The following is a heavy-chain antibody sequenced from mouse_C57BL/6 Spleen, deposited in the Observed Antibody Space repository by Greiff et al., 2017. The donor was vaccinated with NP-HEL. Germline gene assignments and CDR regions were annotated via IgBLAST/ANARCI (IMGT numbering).Heavy chain of an antibody. CDR2: INPYNGGT. Sequence: EVQLQQSGPVLVKPGASVKMSCKASGYTFTDYYMNWVKQSHGKSLEWIGVINPYNGGTSYNQKFKGKATLTVDKSSSTAYMELNSLTSEDSAVYYCASCYYDLHYWGQGTSVTVSS. CDR3: ASCYYDLHY. V-gene: IGHV1-19*01. CDR1: GYTFTDYY. J-gene: IGHJ4*01.